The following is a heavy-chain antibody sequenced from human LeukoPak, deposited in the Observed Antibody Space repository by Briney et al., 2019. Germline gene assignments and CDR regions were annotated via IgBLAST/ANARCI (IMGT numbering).Heavy chain of an antibody. CDR3: ARNRLAAASTLGPSAY. CDR2: ISAYNGNA. Sequence: ASVKVSCKAPGYTFTSYGISWVRHAPGQGLEWMGWISAYNGNANYAQKLQGRVTMTTDTSTSTAYMELRSLRSDDTAVYYCARNRLAAASTLGPSAYWGQGTLVTVSS. CDR1: GYTFTSYG. V-gene: IGHV1-18*01. D-gene: IGHD6-13*01. J-gene: IGHJ4*02.